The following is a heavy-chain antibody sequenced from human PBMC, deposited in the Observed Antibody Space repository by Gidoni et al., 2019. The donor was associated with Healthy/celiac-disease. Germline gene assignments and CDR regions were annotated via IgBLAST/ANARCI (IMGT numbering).Heavy chain of an antibody. CDR1: GFTFSGSA. V-gene: IGHV3-73*01. CDR3: TREYSSGWP. J-gene: IGHJ4*02. CDR2: IRSKANSYAT. D-gene: IGHD6-19*01. Sequence: EVQLVESGGGLVQPGGSLTLYCAASGFTFSGSAMHWVRQASGKGLEWVGRIRSKANSYATAYAASVKGRFTISRDDSKNTAYLQMNSLKTEDTAVYYCTREYSSGWPWGQGTLVTVSS.